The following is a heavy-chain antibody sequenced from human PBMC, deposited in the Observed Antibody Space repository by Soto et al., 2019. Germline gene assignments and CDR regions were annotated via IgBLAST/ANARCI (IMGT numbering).Heavy chain of an antibody. V-gene: IGHV3-48*01. Sequence: GGSLRLSCAASGFSLSNYVMNWVRQAPGKGLEWISSIGSSSGTMFHADSVKGRFTISTDSAKNSLYLQMNSLRADDTAIYYCARVPSSGWPSFLDYWGLGTLVTVSS. D-gene: IGHD6-19*01. CDR1: GFSLSNYV. CDR3: ARVPSSGWPSFLDY. J-gene: IGHJ4*02. CDR2: IGSSSGTM.